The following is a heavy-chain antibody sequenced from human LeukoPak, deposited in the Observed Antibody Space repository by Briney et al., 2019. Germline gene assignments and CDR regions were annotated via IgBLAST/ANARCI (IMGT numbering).Heavy chain of an antibody. Sequence: PGGSLRLSCAASGFTFDDYAMHWVRQAPGKGLEWVSLISWDGGSTYYADSVKGRFTISRDNSKNSLYLQMNSLRAEDTALYYCAKDIRLGIGENAFDIWGQGTMVTVSS. J-gene: IGHJ3*02. CDR2: ISWDGGST. CDR3: AKDIRLGIGENAFDI. D-gene: IGHD7-27*01. CDR1: GFTFDDYA. V-gene: IGHV3-43D*03.